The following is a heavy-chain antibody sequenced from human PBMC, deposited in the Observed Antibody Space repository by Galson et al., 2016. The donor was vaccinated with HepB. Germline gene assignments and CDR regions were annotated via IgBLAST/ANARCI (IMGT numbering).Heavy chain of an antibody. CDR3: AHFYYGLDV. Sequence: PALVKPTQTLTLTCTFSGFSLTTSGVGVGWIRQPPGKTLEWLTLICWDDDKRYNPSLKSRLTIAKDSSENQVVLRMTNVDPVDTATYYCAHFYYGLDVWGQGTTVTVSS. V-gene: IGHV2-5*02. J-gene: IGHJ6*02. CDR1: GFSLTTSGVG. CDR2: ICWDDDK.